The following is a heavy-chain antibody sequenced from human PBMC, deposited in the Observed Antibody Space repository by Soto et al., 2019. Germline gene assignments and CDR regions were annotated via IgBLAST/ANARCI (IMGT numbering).Heavy chain of an antibody. CDR2: IIPIFGTA. J-gene: IGHJ6*02. V-gene: IGHV1-69*13. Sequence: SVKVSCKASGGTFSSYAISWVRQAPGQGLEWMGGIIPIFGTANYAQKFQGGVTITADESTSTAYMELSSLRSEDTAVYYCARTGYYYYYGMDVWGQGTTVTVSS. CDR1: GGTFSSYA. CDR3: ARTGYYYYYGMDV.